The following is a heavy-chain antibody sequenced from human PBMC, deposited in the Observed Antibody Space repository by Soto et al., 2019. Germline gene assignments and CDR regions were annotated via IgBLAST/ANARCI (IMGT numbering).Heavy chain of an antibody. CDR1: GGSISSGGYY. CDR2: IYYSGST. D-gene: IGHD2-15*01. V-gene: IGHV4-31*03. J-gene: IGHJ4*02. CDR3: ARAVGDIVVVVAATVHFDY. Sequence: SETLSLTCTVSGGSISSGGYYWSWIRQHPGKGLEWIGYIYYSGSTYYNPSLKSRVTISVDTSKNQFSLKLSSVTAADTAVYYCARAVGDIVVVVAATVHFDYWGQGTLVTV.